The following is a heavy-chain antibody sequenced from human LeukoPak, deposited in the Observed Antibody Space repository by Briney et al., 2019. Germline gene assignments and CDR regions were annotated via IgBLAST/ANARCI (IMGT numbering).Heavy chain of an antibody. J-gene: IGHJ4*02. Sequence: PSETLSLTCAVYGGSFSGYYWSWIRQAPGKGLEWVSAISGSGGSTYYADSVKGRFTISRDNSKNTLYLQMNSLRAEDTAVYYCAKEAPDTAQDYWGQGTLVTVSS. CDR3: AKEAPDTAQDY. V-gene: IGHV3-23*01. D-gene: IGHD5-18*01. CDR2: ISGSGGST. CDR1: GGSFSGYY.